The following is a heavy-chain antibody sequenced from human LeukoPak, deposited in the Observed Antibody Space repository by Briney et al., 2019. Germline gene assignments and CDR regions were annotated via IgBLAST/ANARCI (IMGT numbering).Heavy chain of an antibody. V-gene: IGHV1-2*02. CDR2: INPNSGVT. CDR3: ARDGYLGYFQH. J-gene: IGHJ1*01. CDR1: GYTFTGYY. Sequence: ASVKVSCKASGYTFTGYYLHWVRQAPGQGLEWVGWINPNSGVTNYAQKLQGRVTMTTDTSTTTAYMELRSLRSDDTAVYYCARDGYLGYFQHWGQGTLVTVSS. D-gene: IGHD5-12*01.